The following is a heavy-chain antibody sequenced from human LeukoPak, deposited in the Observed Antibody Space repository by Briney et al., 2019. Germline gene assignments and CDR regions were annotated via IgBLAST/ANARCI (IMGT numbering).Heavy chain of an antibody. CDR1: GYTFTGYY. J-gene: IGHJ5*02. CDR3: ARGSDSGTPRWFDP. V-gene: IGHV1-2*06. CDR2: INPNSGGT. D-gene: IGHD1-26*01. Sequence: ASVKVSCKASGYTFTGYYMHWVRQAPGQGLEWMGRINPNSGGTNYAQKFQGRVTMTRDTSISTAYMELSRLRSDDTAVYYCARGSDSGTPRWFDPWGQGTLVTV.